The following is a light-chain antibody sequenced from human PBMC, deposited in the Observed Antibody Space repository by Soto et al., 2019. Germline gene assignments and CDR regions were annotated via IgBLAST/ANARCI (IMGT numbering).Light chain of an antibody. CDR2: KAS. CDR3: QQYNHYPHT. Sequence: DIQMTQSPSTLSASVGDRVTITCRASQTISTWLAWYQQKPGKAPKLLIYKASTLEGGVPSRFSGSGSGTESTLTISSLQPDDFASYYCQQYNHYPHTFGQGTKLEIK. V-gene: IGKV1-5*03. CDR1: QTISTW. J-gene: IGKJ2*01.